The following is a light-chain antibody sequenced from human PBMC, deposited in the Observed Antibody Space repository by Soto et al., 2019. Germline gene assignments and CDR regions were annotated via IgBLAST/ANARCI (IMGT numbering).Light chain of an antibody. CDR1: QSIKYW. V-gene: IGKV1-5*03. CDR2: KAS. J-gene: IGKJ3*01. Sequence: DIQMTQSPSTLSASVGDRVTITCRASQSIKYWLASYQQKPGEAPKLLIYKASTLESGVPSRFSGSGSGTESTLTISCLQPDDVATYHCQQYNSYSQFTFGPGTKVDIK. CDR3: QQYNSYSQFT.